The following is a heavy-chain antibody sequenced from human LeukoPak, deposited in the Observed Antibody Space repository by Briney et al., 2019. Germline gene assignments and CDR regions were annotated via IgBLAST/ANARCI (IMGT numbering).Heavy chain of an antibody. J-gene: IGHJ4*02. CDR1: GFTFSDYY. Sequence: KPGGSLRLSCAASGFTFSDYYMSWIRQAPGKGLEGVPYISSSGSSIHYADSVKGRFTIARDNAKNSLYLQMNRLRAEDTAVYYCARERDGSGTYGIFDSWGEGALVTVSS. V-gene: IGHV3-11*01. D-gene: IGHD3-10*01. CDR2: ISSSGSSI. CDR3: ARERDGSGTYGIFDS.